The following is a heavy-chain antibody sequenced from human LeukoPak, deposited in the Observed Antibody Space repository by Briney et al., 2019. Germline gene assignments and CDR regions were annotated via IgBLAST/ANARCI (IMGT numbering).Heavy chain of an antibody. CDR3: ARLLYADY. Sequence: PSETLSLTCAVYGGSFSGYYWSWIRQPPGKGLEWIGEINHSGSTNYNPSLKSRVTISVDTSKNQFSLKLSSVTAADTAVYYCARLLYADYWGQGTLVTVSS. CDR1: GGSFSGYY. CDR2: INHSGST. J-gene: IGHJ4*02. V-gene: IGHV4-34*01. D-gene: IGHD2-2*02.